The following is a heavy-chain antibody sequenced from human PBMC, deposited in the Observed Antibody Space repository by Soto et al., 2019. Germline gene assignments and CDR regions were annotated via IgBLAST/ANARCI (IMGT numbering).Heavy chain of an antibody. Sequence: SETLFLTCTVSGGSISSYYWSWIRQPPGKGLEWIGYIYYSGSTNYNPSLKSRVTISVDTSKNQFSLKLSSVTAADTAVYYCAGVRTYCSGGSCYGDAFDIWGQGTMVTVSS. CDR2: IYYSGST. CDR3: AGVRTYCSGGSCYGDAFDI. V-gene: IGHV4-59*01. CDR1: GGSISSYY. D-gene: IGHD2-15*01. J-gene: IGHJ3*02.